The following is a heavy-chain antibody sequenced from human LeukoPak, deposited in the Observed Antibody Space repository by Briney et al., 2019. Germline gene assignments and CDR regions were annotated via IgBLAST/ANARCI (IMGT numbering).Heavy chain of an antibody. J-gene: IGHJ3*02. CDR1: GFTFDDYA. CDR3: ARAQRRGDAFDI. CDR2: ISWDGGST. Sequence: AGGSLRLSCAASGFTFDDYAMHWVRQAPGKGLEWVSLISWDGGSTYYADSVKGRFTISRDNAKNSLYLQMNSLRAEDTAVYYCARAQRRGDAFDIWGQGTMVTVSS. V-gene: IGHV3-43D*04. D-gene: IGHD3-10*01.